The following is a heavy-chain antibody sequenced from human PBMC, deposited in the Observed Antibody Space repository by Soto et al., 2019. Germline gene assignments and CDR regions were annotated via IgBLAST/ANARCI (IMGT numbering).Heavy chain of an antibody. V-gene: IGHV1-69*19. CDR3: AETYYYDSSGSNLDY. J-gene: IGHJ4*02. Sequence: QVQLVQSGAEVKKTGSSVKVSCKASGGTFSSYAISWVRQAPGQGLEWMGGIIPIFGTANYAQKFQGRVTITEDESTCKAYMELSSLRSEDTAVYYCAETYYYDSSGSNLDYWGQGTLVTVSS. CDR1: GGTFSSYA. D-gene: IGHD3-22*01. CDR2: IIPIFGTA.